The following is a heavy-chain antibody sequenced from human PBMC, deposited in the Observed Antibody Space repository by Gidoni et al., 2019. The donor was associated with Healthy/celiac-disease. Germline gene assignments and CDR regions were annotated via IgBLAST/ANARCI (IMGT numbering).Heavy chain of an antibody. J-gene: IGHJ6*02. CDR3: AADWGIAVAGQYYYYYGMDV. Sequence: QMQLVQSGPEVKKPGTSVKVSCKASGFTFTRSAVQWVRQARGQRLEWIGWSVVGSGNTNYAQKFQERVTITRDMSTSTAYMELSSLRSEDTAVYYCAADWGIAVAGQYYYYYGMDVWGQGTTVTVSS. CDR2: SVVGSGNT. D-gene: IGHD6-19*01. V-gene: IGHV1-58*01. CDR1: GFTFTRSA.